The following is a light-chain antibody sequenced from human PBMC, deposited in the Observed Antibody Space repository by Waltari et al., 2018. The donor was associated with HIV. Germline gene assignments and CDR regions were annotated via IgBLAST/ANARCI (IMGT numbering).Light chain of an antibody. V-gene: IGLV2-8*01. Sequence: QSALTQPPSSSGSPGQSLTTSSTGTSRDVGGYKYFSWYQQHPGKAPKLMIYDVSKRPSGVPDRFSGSKSGNTASLTVSGLQAEDEADYYCSSYAGSNNWVVFGGGTKLTVL. CDR1: SRDVGGYKY. J-gene: IGLJ2*01. CDR2: DVS. CDR3: SSYAGSNNWVV.